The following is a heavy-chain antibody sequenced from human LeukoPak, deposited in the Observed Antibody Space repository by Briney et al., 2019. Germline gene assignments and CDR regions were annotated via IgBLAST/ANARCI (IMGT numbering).Heavy chain of an antibody. CDR1: GYTFTGYY. CDR3: ARLERSGPNY. CDR2: INPNSGGT. V-gene: IGHV1-2*02. Sequence: ASVKVSCKASGYTFTGYYMHWVQQAPGQGLEWMGWINPNSGGTNYAQKFQGRVTMTRDTSISTAYMELTRLRSDDTAVYYCARLERSGPNYWGQGTLVTVSS. D-gene: IGHD6-19*01. J-gene: IGHJ4*02.